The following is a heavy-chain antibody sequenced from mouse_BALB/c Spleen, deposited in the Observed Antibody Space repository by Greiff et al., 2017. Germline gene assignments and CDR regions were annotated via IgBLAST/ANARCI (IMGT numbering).Heavy chain of an antibody. CDR2: IDPENGDT. Sequence: VQLQQSGAELVRSGASVKLSCTASGFNIKDYYMHWVKQRPEQGLEWIGWIDPENGDTEYAPKFQGKATMTADTSSNTAYLQLSSLTSEDTAVYYCNERGYYGLLFDYWGQGTTLTVSS. D-gene: IGHD1-2*01. J-gene: IGHJ2*01. CDR1: GFNIKDYY. V-gene: IGHV14-4*02. CDR3: NERGYYGLLFDY.